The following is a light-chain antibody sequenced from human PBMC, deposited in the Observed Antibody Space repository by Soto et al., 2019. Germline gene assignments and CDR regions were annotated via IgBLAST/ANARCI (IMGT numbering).Light chain of an antibody. Sequence: QPVLTQSPSASASLGASVKLTCTLSSGHSSYAIAWHQQQPEKGPRYLMYLNSDGSHIKGDGIPDRFSGSSSGAERYLTISSLRSEDEADYYCQTWDTGIRVFGGGTKLTVL. CDR3: QTWDTGIRV. V-gene: IGLV4-69*01. CDR1: SGHSSYA. J-gene: IGLJ2*01. CDR2: LNSDGSH.